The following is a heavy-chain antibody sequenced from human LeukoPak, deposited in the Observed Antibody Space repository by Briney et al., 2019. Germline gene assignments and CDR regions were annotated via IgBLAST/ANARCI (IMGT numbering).Heavy chain of an antibody. J-gene: IGHJ6*02. Sequence: PGGSLRLSCAASGFTFSNAWMSWVRQAPGKGLEWVGRIKSKTDGGTTDYAAPVKGRFTISRDDSKNTLYLQMNSLKTEDTAVYYCTTDYCSSTSCYLDYYYYYGMDVWGQGTTVTVSS. V-gene: IGHV3-15*01. CDR1: GFTFSNAW. CDR3: TTDYCSSTSCYLDYYYYYGMDV. CDR2: IKSKTDGGTT. D-gene: IGHD2-2*01.